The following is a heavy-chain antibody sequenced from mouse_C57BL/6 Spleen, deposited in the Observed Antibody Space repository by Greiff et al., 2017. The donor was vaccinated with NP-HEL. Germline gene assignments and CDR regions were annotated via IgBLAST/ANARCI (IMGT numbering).Heavy chain of an antibody. D-gene: IGHD1-1*01. V-gene: IGHV1-39*01. Sequence: EVQLQQSGPELVKPGASVKISCKASGYSFTDYNMNWVKQSTGKSLEWIGVINPNYGTTSYNQKFKGKATLTVDQSSSTAYMQLNSLTSEDSAVYYCARKTTVVAARYAMDYWGQGTSVTVSS. CDR3: ARKTTVVAARYAMDY. J-gene: IGHJ4*01. CDR1: GYSFTDYN. CDR2: INPNYGTT.